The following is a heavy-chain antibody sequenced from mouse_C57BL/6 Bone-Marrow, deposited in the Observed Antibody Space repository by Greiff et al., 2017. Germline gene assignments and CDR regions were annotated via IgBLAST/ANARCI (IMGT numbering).Heavy chain of an antibody. V-gene: IGHV1-26*01. CDR3: ASPYYYDSTYYAMDY. CDR2: INPNNGGT. CDR1: GYTFTDYY. D-gene: IGHD1-1*01. J-gene: IGHJ4*01. Sequence: VQLQQSGPELVKPGASVKISCKASGYTFTDYYMNWVKQSHGKSLEWIGDINPNNGGTSYNQKFKGKATLTVDKSSSTAYMELRSLTSEDSAVYYCASPYYYDSTYYAMDYWGQGTSVTVSS.